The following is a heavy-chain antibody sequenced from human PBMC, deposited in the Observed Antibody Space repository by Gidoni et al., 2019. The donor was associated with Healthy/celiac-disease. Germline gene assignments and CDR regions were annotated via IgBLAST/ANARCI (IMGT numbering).Heavy chain of an antibody. J-gene: IGHJ4*02. CDR1: GGSISSGGYY. V-gene: IGHV4-31*03. D-gene: IGHD4-4*01. Sequence: QVQLQESGPGLVKPSQTLSLTCTVPGGSISSGGYYWSWIRQHPGKGLEWIGYIYYSGSTYYNPSLKSRVTISVDTSKNQFSLKLSSVTAADTAVYYCARYQTVIQLRNFDYWGQGTLVTVSS. CDR2: IYYSGST. CDR3: ARYQTVIQLRNFDY.